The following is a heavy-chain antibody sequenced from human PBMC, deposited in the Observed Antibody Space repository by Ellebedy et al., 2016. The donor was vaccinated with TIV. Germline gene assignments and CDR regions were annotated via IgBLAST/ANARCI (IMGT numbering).Heavy chain of an antibody. CDR1: GYSISSGYY. Sequence: SETLSLXXTVSGYSISSGYYWGWIRQPPGKGLEWIGSIYHSGSTYYNPSLKSRVTISVDTSKNQFSLKLSSVTAADTAVYYCAREGYSGYDLYYYYMDVWGKGTTVTVSS. V-gene: IGHV4-38-2*02. CDR3: AREGYSGYDLYYYYMDV. CDR2: IYHSGST. J-gene: IGHJ6*03. D-gene: IGHD5-12*01.